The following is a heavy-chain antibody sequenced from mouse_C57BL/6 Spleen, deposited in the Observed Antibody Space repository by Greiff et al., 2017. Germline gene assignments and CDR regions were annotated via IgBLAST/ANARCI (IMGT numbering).Heavy chain of an antibody. CDR1: GYTFTDYE. Sequence: QQSGAELVRPGASVTLSCKASGYTFTDYEMHWVKQTPVHGLEWIGAIDPETGGTAYNQKFKGKAILTADKSSSTAYMELRSLTSEDSAVYYCTRGGKYYGNAGFAYWGQGTLVTVSA. CDR3: TRGGKYYGNAGFAY. D-gene: IGHD2-1*01. J-gene: IGHJ3*01. V-gene: IGHV1-15*01. CDR2: IDPETGGT.